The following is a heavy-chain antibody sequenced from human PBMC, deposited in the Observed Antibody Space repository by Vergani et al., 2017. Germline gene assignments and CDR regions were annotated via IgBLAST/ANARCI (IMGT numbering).Heavy chain of an antibody. Sequence: EVQLLESGGSLKQPGGSVRLSCAASGFTFSTYAMNWVRQAPGKGLEWVSSISSSSSYIYYADSVKGRFTISRDNAKNSLYLQMNSLRAEDTAVYYCARDLRGGKYYDFQANYYYYMDVWGKGP. V-gene: IGHV3-21*01. CDR1: GFTFSTYA. J-gene: IGHJ6*03. CDR2: ISSSSSYI. CDR3: ARDLRGGKYYDFQANYYYYMDV. D-gene: IGHD3-3*01.